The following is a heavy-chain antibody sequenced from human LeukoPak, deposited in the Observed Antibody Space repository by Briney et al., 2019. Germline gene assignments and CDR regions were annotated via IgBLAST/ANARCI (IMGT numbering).Heavy chain of an antibody. CDR2: INHSGST. Sequence: SETLSLTCAVYGGSFSGYYWSWIRQPPGKGLEWIGEINHSGSTNYNPSLKSRVTISVDTSKNQFSLKLSSVTAADTAVYYCARARRRFDPWGPGNLVTVSS. V-gene: IGHV4-34*01. D-gene: IGHD6-25*01. J-gene: IGHJ5*02. CDR1: GGSFSGYY. CDR3: ARARRRFDP.